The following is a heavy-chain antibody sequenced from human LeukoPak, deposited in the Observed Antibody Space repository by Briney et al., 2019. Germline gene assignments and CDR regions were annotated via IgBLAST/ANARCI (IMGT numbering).Heavy chain of an antibody. CDR2: TRSSSYI. CDR1: GFTFTSYS. J-gene: IGHJ4*02. D-gene: IGHD6-6*01. Sequence: GGSLTPSWPAAGFTFTSYSMNWVSQAPRKGMEWVSSTRSSSYIYFADSVKGRFTIPRDNAKNSLYLQMNSLRAENTAVYCCASQPYSSSSDWGQGTLVTVSS. CDR3: ASQPYSSSSD. V-gene: IGHV3-21*01.